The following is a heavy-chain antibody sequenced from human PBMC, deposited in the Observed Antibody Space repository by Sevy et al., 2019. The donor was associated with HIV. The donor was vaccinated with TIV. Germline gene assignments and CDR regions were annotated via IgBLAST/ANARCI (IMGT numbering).Heavy chain of an antibody. CDR2: INQDGSEI. V-gene: IGHV3-7*01. CDR1: GISISSHW. CDR3: ARAMGV. Sequence: GGSLRLSCVGSGISISSHWMNWVRQSPGKGLEWVANINQDGSEIYYVDSVKGRFTVSRDNAKISGYLQMHFLRVEDSGVYYCARAMGVWGQGTTVTVSS. J-gene: IGHJ6*02.